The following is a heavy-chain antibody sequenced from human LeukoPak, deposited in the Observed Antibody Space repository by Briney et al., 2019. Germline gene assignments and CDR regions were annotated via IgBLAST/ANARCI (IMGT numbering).Heavy chain of an antibody. V-gene: IGHV4-61*02. J-gene: IGHJ5*02. Sequence: SQTLSLTCTVSGGSISSGSYYWSWIRQPAGKGLEWIGRIYTSGSTNYNPSLKSRVTISVDTSKNQFSLKLSSVTAADTAVYYCARARTSSSTRCPGFDPWGQGTLVTVSS. D-gene: IGHD2-2*01. CDR2: IYTSGST. CDR3: ARARTSSSTRCPGFDP. CDR1: GGSISSGSYY.